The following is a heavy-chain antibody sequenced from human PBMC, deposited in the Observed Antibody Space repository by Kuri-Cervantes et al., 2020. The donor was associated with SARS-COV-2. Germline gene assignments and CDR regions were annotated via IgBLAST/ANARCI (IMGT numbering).Heavy chain of an antibody. D-gene: IGHD4-17*01. CDR1: GYTFTSYD. J-gene: IGHJ3*02. Sequence: ASVKVSCKASGYTFTSYDINWVRQATGQGLEWMGWMNPNSGNTGYAQKFQGRVTITRNTSISTAYMELSSLRSEDTAVYYCAKHMTTVTTYAHNVDAFDIWGQGTMVTVSS. CDR3: AKHMTTVTTYAHNVDAFDI. CDR2: MNPNSGNT. V-gene: IGHV1-8*03.